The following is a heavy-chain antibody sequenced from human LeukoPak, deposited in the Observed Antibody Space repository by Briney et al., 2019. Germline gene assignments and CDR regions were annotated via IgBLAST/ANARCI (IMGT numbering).Heavy chain of an antibody. CDR1: GLSFSSSA. CDR2: ISGSGGST. Sequence: PGGSLRLSCAASGLSFSSSAMSWVRQAPGKGLEWVSAISGSGGSTYYADSVKGRFTISRDNSKNTLYLQMNSLRADDTALYYCASGRGYYDYWGQGTLVTVSS. J-gene: IGHJ4*02. D-gene: IGHD3-22*01. CDR3: ASGRGYYDY. V-gene: IGHV3-23*01.